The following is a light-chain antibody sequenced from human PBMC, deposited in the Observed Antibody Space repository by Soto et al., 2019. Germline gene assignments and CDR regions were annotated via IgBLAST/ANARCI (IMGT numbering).Light chain of an antibody. J-gene: IGKJ1*01. CDR1: QSISNY. CDR3: QQYGSSWT. Sequence: IVLTQYPATLSLPPGDRATLSCTASQSISNYLAWYQQKPGQAPRLLIYDASNRATGIPARFSASGSGTDFTLTISSLEPEDFAVYYCQQYGSSWTFGQGTKVDIK. CDR2: DAS. V-gene: IGKV3-11*01.